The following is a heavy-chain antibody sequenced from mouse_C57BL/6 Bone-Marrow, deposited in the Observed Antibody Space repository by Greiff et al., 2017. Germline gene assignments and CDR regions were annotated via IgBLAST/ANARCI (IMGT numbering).Heavy chain of an antibody. CDR1: GYTFTSYW. J-gene: IGHJ1*03. Sequence: VQLQQPGAELVKPGASVKMSCKASGYTFTSYWITWVKQRPGQGLEWIGDIYPGSGSTNYNEKFKSKAPLTVDTSSSTAYMQLSSLTSEDTAVYYCARPCYSNYWYFDVWGTGTTVTVSS. V-gene: IGHV1-55*01. CDR3: ARPCYSNYWYFDV. CDR2: IYPGSGST. D-gene: IGHD2-5*01.